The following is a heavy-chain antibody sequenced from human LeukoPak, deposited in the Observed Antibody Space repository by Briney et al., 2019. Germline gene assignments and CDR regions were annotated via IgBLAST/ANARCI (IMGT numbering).Heavy chain of an antibody. CDR1: GFTFSSYA. CDR2: ISSNGGST. J-gene: IGHJ4*02. D-gene: IGHD5-12*01. CDR3: VKDARGYSGYDQGNY. V-gene: IGHV3-64D*06. Sequence: GGSLRLSCSASGFTFSSYAMHWVRQAPGKGLEYVSAISSNGGSTYYADSVKGRFTISRDKSKNTLYLQVSSLRAEDTAVYYCVKDARGYSGYDQGNYWGQGTLVTVSS.